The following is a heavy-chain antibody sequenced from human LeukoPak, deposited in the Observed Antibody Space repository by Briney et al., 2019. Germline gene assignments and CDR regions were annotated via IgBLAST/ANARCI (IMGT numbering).Heavy chain of an antibody. D-gene: IGHD2-21*01. V-gene: IGHV4-30-2*06. CDR1: GGSIRSGRVP. CDR3: AMGFHTGMIGVYFDD. CDR2: IYHNGAT. Sequence: SETLSLTCEVSGGSIRSGRVPWSWIRQSPGKGLEWIGYIYHNGATYDNPSLKSRVTLSIDRSKSHFSLSLSSVTAADTAVYYCAMGFHTGMIGVYFDDWGQGIPVTVSS. J-gene: IGHJ4*02.